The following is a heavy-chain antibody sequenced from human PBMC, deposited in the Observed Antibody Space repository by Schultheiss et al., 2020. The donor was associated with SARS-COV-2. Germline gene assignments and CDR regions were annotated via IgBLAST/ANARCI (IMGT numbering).Heavy chain of an antibody. J-gene: IGHJ6*02. CDR2: IYYSGST. CDR3: ARGPHYGDYPRFYYYGMDV. V-gene: IGHV4-59*12. CDR1: GGSISSYY. Sequence: SETLSLTCTVSGGSISSYYWGWIRQPPGKGLEWIGYIYYSGSTNYNPSLKSRVTISVDTSKNQFSLNLTSVTAADTAVYYCARGPHYGDYPRFYYYGMDVWGQGTTVTVSS. D-gene: IGHD4-17*01.